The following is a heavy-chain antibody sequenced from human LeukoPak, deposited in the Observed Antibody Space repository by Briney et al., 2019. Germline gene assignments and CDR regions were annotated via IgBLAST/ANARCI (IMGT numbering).Heavy chain of an antibody. D-gene: IGHD5-18*01. V-gene: IGHV4-39*01. J-gene: IGHJ4*02. CDR3: ARHAGAGRYSYGQSSDY. Sequence: SETLSLTCTVSGGSISSSSYYWGWIRQPPGRGLEWIGSIYYSGSTYYNPSLKSRVTISVDTSKNQFSLKLSSVTAADTAVYYCARHAGAGRYSYGQSSDYWGQGTLVTVSS. CDR1: GGSISSSSYY. CDR2: IYYSGST.